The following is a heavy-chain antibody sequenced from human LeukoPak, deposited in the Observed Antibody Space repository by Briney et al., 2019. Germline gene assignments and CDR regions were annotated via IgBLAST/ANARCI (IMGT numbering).Heavy chain of an antibody. CDR2: INHSGSS. J-gene: IGHJ4*02. D-gene: IGHD1-1*01. CDR3: ARGPGRTTGTTEY. Sequence: PGGSLRLSCEVSGFTISDHYMDWVRQAPGKGLEWIGEINHSGSSNYNPSLKSRVAISVDTSKNQFSLKVRSVTAADTAVYYCARGPGRTTGTTEYWGQGTLVTVSP. V-gene: IGHV4-34*01. CDR1: GFTISDHY.